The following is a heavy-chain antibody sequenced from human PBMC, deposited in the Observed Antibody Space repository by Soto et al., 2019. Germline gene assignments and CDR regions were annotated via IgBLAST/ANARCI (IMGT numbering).Heavy chain of an antibody. V-gene: IGHV5-51*03. CDR2: IYPGDSDT. CDR3: ARPFLRYFDWDQVFDI. Sequence: GESLKNSCKGSGYSFTSYWIGWVRQMPGKGLEWMGIIYPGDSDTRYSPSFQGQVTISADKSISTAYLQWSSLKASDTAMYYCARPFLRYFDWDQVFDICGQGTMVIVS. J-gene: IGHJ3*02. CDR1: GYSFTSYW. D-gene: IGHD3-9*01.